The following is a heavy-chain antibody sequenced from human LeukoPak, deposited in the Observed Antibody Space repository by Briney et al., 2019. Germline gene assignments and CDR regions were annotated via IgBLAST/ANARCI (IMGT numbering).Heavy chain of an antibody. CDR2: VLFQNM. CDR3: ARHRGSTGFFDF. J-gene: IGHJ4*02. Sequence: PSETLSLTCSVSAGSIASSTHFWGWIRQTPGEGLEWIGSVLFQNMYYNPSLQSRVSISVDTSKSHFSLDLRSVTGADTGLYYCARHRGSTGFFDFWGRGIVVTVSS. V-gene: IGHV4-39*01. CDR1: AGSIASSTHF. D-gene: IGHD1-26*01.